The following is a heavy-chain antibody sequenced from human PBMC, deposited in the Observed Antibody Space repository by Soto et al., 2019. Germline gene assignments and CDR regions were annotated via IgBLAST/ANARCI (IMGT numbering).Heavy chain of an antibody. V-gene: IGHV3-21*01. J-gene: IGHJ4*02. CDR3: AGGLGGSSWETLDY. CDR2: ISSSSSYI. D-gene: IGHD6-13*01. Sequence: GGSLRLSCAASGFTFSSYSMNWVRQAPGKGLEWVSSISSSSSYIYYADSVKGRFTISRDNAKNSLYLQMNSLRAEDTAVYYCAGGLGGSSWETLDYWGQGTLVTVSS. CDR1: GFTFSSYS.